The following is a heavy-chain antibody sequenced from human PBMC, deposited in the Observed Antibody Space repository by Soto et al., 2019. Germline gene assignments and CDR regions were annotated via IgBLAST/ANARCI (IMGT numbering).Heavy chain of an antibody. CDR1: GGSISSYY. D-gene: IGHD3-22*01. CDR2: IYYSGST. CDR3: ARVRSGYYYLFDY. Sequence: LSLTCTVSGGSISSYYWSWIRQPPGKGPEWIGYIYYSGSTNYNPSLKSRVTISVDTSKNQFSLKLSSVTAADTAVYYCARVRSGYYYLFDYWGQGTLVTVSS. V-gene: IGHV4-59*01. J-gene: IGHJ4*02.